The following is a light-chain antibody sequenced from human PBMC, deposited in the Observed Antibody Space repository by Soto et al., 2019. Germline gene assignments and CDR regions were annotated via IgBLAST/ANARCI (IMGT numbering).Light chain of an antibody. CDR3: STYTSSRTR. J-gene: IGLJ2*01. V-gene: IGLV2-14*03. CDR1: SSDIGGYIY. CDR2: DVS. Sequence: QSALTQPASVSGSPGQSITISCTGTSSDIGGYIYVSWYQHHPGKAPKLLIYDVSNRPSGVSIRFSGSKSGNTASLTISGLQVEDEADYFCSTYTSSRTRFGGGTKLTVL.